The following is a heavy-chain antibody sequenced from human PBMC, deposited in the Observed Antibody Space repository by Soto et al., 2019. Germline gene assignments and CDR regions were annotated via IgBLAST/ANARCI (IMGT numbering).Heavy chain of an antibody. V-gene: IGHV3-23*01. CDR1: GFTFSSYA. J-gene: IGHJ4*02. CDR3: AKTFTPYVDTAMVTRDY. Sequence: GGSLRLSCAASGFTFSSYAMSWVRQAPGKGLEWVSAISGSGGSTYYADSVKGRFTISRDNSKNTLYLQMNSLRAEDTAVYYCAKTFTPYVDTAMVTRDYWGQGTLVTVSS. D-gene: IGHD5-18*01. CDR2: ISGSGGST.